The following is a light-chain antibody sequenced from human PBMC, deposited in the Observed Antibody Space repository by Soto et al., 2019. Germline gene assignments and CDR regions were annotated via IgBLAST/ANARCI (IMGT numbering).Light chain of an antibody. CDR2: DAS. CDR1: QSISSW. Sequence: DIQMTQSPSTLSASLGDRVIITCRASQSISSWLAGYQQKPGKAPKFLMYDASSLESGVPSRFSGSGSGTEFTLSISSLQPDDFATYFCQQADSFPLTFGGGTKVDIK. J-gene: IGKJ4*01. V-gene: IGKV1-5*01. CDR3: QQADSFPLT.